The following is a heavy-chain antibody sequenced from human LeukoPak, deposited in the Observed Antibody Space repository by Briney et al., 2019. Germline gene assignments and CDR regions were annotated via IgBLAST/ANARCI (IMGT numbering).Heavy chain of an antibody. CDR3: ARTARRDSSSWHFDY. V-gene: IGHV4-30-2*01. CDR1: GGSISSGGYY. D-gene: IGHD6-13*01. CDR2: IYHSGST. J-gene: IGHJ4*02. Sequence: PSETLSLTCTASGGSISSGGYYWSWIRQPPGKGLEWIGYIYHSGSTYYNPSLKSRVTISVDRSKNQFSLKLSSVTAADTAVYYCARTARRDSSSWHFDYWGQGTLVTVSS.